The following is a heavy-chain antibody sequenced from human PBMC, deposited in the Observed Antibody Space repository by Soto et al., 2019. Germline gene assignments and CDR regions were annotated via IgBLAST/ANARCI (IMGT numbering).Heavy chain of an antibody. D-gene: IGHD3-16*01. V-gene: IGHV3-11*01. Sequence: GGSLRLSCAASGFTFSDHYMDWVRQAPGKGLEWVSGISASGSTTFYADSVKGRFTVSRDFSKNTLSLQMDSLRAEDTAVYFCGKDPNGNYVGGFEFWGPGTMVTVSS. J-gene: IGHJ3*01. CDR2: ISASGSTT. CDR3: GKDPNGNYVGGFEF. CDR1: GFTFSDHY.